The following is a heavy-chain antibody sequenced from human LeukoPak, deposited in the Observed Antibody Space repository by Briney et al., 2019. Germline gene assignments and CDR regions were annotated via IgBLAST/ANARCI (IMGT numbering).Heavy chain of an antibody. CDR2: VSWNSGSI. Sequence: GRSLRLSCAASGFTFDDYAMHWVRQAPGKGLEWVSGVSWNSGSIGYADSVKSRFTISRDNAKNSLYLQMNSLRAEDTALYYCARDRSYGSGNHFDYWGQGTLVTVSS. CDR3: ARDRSYGSGNHFDY. J-gene: IGHJ4*02. V-gene: IGHV3-9*01. D-gene: IGHD3-10*01. CDR1: GFTFDDYA.